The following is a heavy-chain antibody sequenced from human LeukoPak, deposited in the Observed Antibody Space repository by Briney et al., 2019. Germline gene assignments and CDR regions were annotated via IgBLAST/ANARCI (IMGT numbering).Heavy chain of an antibody. Sequence: SVKVSCKASGGTFSSYTISWVRQAPGQGLEWMGRIIPILGIANYAQKFQGRVTITADKSMSTAYMELSSLRSEDTAAYYCARAPPDTAMVAWFGPWGQGTLVTVSS. J-gene: IGHJ5*02. V-gene: IGHV1-69*02. CDR2: IIPILGIA. D-gene: IGHD5-18*01. CDR3: ARAPPDTAMVAWFGP. CDR1: GGTFSSYT.